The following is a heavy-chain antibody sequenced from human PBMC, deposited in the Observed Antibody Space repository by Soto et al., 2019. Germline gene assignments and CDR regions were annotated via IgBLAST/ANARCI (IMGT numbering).Heavy chain of an antibody. CDR3: ARGGGVGIAVARPPPYYTLDP. J-gene: IGHJ5*02. CDR1: GGSISSYY. V-gene: IGHV4-59*01. Sequence: ASETLSLTCTVSGGSISSYYWSWIRQPPGKGLEWIGYIYYSGSTNYNPSLKSRVTISVDTSKNQFSLKLSSVTAADTAVYYCARGGGVGIAVARPPPYYTLDPWG. CDR2: IYYSGST. D-gene: IGHD6-19*01.